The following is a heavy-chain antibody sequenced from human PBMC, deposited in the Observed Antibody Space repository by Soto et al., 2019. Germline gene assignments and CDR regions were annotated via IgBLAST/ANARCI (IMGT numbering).Heavy chain of an antibody. J-gene: IGHJ4*02. CDR3: ARDRQSTPWYAADY. V-gene: IGHV3-21*01. Sequence: GGSLRLSCEGSGFTFSSYSMNRVRQAPGKGLEWVSSISGSGGYIYYADSVKGRFTISRDNAKNSLYLQMTSLRDEDTALYYCARDRQSTPWYAADYWGQGSLVTVSS. CDR1: GFTFSSYS. D-gene: IGHD6-13*01. CDR2: ISGSGGYI.